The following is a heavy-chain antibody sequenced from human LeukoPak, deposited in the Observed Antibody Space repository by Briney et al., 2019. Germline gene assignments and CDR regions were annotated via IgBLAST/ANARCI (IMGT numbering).Heavy chain of an antibody. CDR1: GFTFSSYA. V-gene: IGHV3-23*01. CDR3: AKGGDVYDYVWGSYRYREYYFDY. Sequence: GGSLRLSCAASGFTFSSYAMSWVRQAPGKGLEWVSAISGSGGSTYYADSVKGRFTISRDNSKNTLYLQMNSLRAEDTAVYYCAKGGDVYDYVWGSYRYREYYFDYWGQGTLVTVSS. CDR2: ISGSGGST. J-gene: IGHJ4*02. D-gene: IGHD3-16*02.